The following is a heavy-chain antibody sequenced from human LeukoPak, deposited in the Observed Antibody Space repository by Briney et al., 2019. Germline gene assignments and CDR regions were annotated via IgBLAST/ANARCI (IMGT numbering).Heavy chain of an antibody. V-gene: IGHV3-30*02. Sequence: GGSLRLSCVASGFTFSNYGMHWVRQAPGKGLEWVAFLRYDGSNNYYADSVKGRFTTSRDNSKNMLYLQMNSLRAEDTALYYCARGAGRYYDSSGYYIDFWGQGILVTVSS. CDR1: GFTFSNYG. CDR2: LRYDGSNN. D-gene: IGHD3-22*01. J-gene: IGHJ4*02. CDR3: ARGAGRYYDSSGYYIDF.